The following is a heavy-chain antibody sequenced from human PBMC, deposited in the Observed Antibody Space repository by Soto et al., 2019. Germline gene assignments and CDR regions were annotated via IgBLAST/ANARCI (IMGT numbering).Heavy chain of an antibody. J-gene: IGHJ4*02. D-gene: IGHD1-26*01. CDR1: GFTFSDSW. V-gene: IGHV3-74*01. Sequence: GGSLRLSCAASGFTFSDSWMHGVRQAPGTGLVWVSYINHDGSKANYADSVKGRFTISRDNAKNMVYVEMNSLRADDTALYFCARDLTGSVADSWGQGTPVTVSS. CDR3: ARDLTGSVADS. CDR2: INHDGSKA.